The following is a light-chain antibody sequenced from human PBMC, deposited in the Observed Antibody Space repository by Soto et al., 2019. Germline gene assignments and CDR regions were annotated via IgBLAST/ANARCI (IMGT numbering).Light chain of an antibody. CDR3: HSYDVSLSGPV. V-gene: IGLV1-40*01. CDR1: SSNIGAGYD. J-gene: IGLJ2*01. Sequence: QSVLTQPPSVSGAPGQRVTISCTGSSSNIGAGYDVHWYQQLPGTAPKVLISDNNNRPSGVPDRVSGAKSGTSASLAIAGLQAEDEADYYCHSYDVSLSGPVFGGGTKLTVL. CDR2: DNN.